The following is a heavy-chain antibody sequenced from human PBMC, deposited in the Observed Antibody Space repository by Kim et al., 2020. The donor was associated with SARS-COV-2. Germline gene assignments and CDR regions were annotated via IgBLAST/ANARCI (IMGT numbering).Heavy chain of an antibody. V-gene: IGHV3-23*01. CDR1: GFTFSSYA. CDR3: AKDSLRVGRIATDY. J-gene: IGHJ4*02. CDR2: ISGSGGST. Sequence: GGSLRLSCAASGFTFSSYAMSWVRQAPGKGLEWVSAISGSGGSTYYADSVKGRFTISRDNSKNTLYLQMNSLRAEDTAVYYCAKDSLRVGRIATDYWGQGTLVTVSS. D-gene: IGHD1-26*01.